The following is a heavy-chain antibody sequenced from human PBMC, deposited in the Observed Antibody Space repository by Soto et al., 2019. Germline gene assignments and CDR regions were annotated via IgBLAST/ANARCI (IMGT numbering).Heavy chain of an antibody. V-gene: IGHV3-23*01. CDR1: GFSFSRYA. CDR3: AKDAVYNDGLWLVAN. Sequence: GGSLRLSCAASGFSFSRYAMMWVRQAPGKGQEWVAGMTGSGGDIRYADSVKGRFTISKDNSKNTLYLQMNSLRAEDTAIYYCAKDAVYNDGLWLVANWGQGILVTVSS. J-gene: IGHJ4*02. CDR2: MTGSGGDI. D-gene: IGHD5-12*01.